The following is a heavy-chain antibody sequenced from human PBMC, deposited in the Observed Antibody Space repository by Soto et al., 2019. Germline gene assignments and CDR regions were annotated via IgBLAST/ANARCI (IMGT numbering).Heavy chain of an antibody. CDR3: ASQMYSYGSGRDTWFDP. V-gene: IGHV4-59*01. D-gene: IGHD3-10*01. Sequence: SETLSLTCTVSGGSISSYYWSWIRQPPGKGLEWIGYIYYSGSTNYNPSLKSRVTISVDTSKNQFSLKLSSVTAADTAVYYCASQMYSYGSGRDTWFDPWGQGTLVTVSS. J-gene: IGHJ5*02. CDR2: IYYSGST. CDR1: GGSISSYY.